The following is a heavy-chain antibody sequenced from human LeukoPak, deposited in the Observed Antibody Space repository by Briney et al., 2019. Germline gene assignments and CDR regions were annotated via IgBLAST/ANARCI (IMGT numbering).Heavy chain of an antibody. CDR1: GFTFNNYV. V-gene: IGHV3-23*01. CDR2: ISGDGART. J-gene: IGHJ4*02. Sequence: GGSLRLSCAASGFTFNNYVMSWVRQAPGKGLEWVSAISGDGARTYYADSVKGRFTISRDNSKNTLDLQMNSLRAEDTAIYYCAKTVVVITFRFDSWGQGSLVTVSS. CDR3: AKTVVVITFRFDS. D-gene: IGHD2-21*01.